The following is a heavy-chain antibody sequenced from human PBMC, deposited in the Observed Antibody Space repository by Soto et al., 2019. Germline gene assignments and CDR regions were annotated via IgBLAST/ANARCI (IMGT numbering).Heavy chain of an antibody. CDR1: NDSITNYY. J-gene: IGHJ4*02. Sequence: QVQLQESGPGLVKPSETLSLICTVSNDSITNYYWNWIRQPPGKGLEWIGYLSHTGITNYNPSLRGRVTISGDTSKNQFSLRLSSVTAADTATYYCARESEMVLSDLYYFDYWGRGPLVTVSS. V-gene: IGHV4-59*01. CDR2: LSHTGIT. D-gene: IGHD2-8*01. CDR3: ARESEMVLSDLYYFDY.